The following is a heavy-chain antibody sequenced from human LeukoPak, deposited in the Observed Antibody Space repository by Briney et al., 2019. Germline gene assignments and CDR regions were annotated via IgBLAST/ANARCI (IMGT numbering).Heavy chain of an antibody. J-gene: IGHJ3*02. D-gene: IGHD5-12*01. CDR2: INHSGST. CDR3: ARDRGNSGYDLDAFDI. V-gene: IGHV4-34*01. Sequence: SETLSLTCAVYGGSFSGYYWSWIRQPPGKGLEWIGEINHSGSTNYNPSLKSRVTISVDTSKNQFSLKLSSVTAADTAVYYCARDRGNSGYDLDAFDIWGQGTMVTVSS. CDR1: GGSFSGYY.